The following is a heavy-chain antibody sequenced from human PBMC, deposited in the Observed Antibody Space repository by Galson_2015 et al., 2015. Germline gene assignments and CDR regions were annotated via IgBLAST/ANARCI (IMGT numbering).Heavy chain of an antibody. V-gene: IGHV1-69*13. J-gene: IGHJ3*02. CDR3: ARDNFGRIRFLEWVQGGAFDI. CDR2: IIPIFGTA. D-gene: IGHD3-3*01. Sequence: SVKVSCKASGGTFSSYAISWVRQAPGQGLEWMGGIIPIFGTASYAQKFQGRVTITADESTSTAYMELSSLRSEDTAVYYCARDNFGRIRFLEWVQGGAFDIWGQGTMVTVSS. CDR1: GGTFSSYA.